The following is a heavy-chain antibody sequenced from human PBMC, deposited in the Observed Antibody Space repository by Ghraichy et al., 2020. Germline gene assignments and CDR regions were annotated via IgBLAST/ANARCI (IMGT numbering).Heavy chain of an antibody. CDR3: ARDGGSYDSSGYYHYYGMDV. J-gene: IGHJ6*02. Sequence: SETLSLTCAISGDSVSSNSAAWNWIRQSPSRGLEWLGRTYYRSKWYNDYAVSVKSRITINPDTSKNQFSLQLNSVTPEDTAVYYCARDGGSYDSSGYYHYYGMDVWGQGTTVTVSS. CDR2: TYYRSKWYN. D-gene: IGHD3-22*01. CDR1: GDSVSSNSAA. V-gene: IGHV6-1*01.